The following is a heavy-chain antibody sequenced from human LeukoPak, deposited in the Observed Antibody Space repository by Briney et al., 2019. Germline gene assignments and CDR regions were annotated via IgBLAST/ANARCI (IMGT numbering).Heavy chain of an antibody. V-gene: IGHV3-23*01. D-gene: IGHD3-10*01. CDR1: GFTFSNYD. J-gene: IGHJ5*02. CDR2: ISGSGGGT. CDR3: AKSYGSGSYLAWFDP. Sequence: PGGSLRLSCAASGFTFSNYDMNWVRQAPGEGLEWVSAISGSGGGTHYADSVKGRFTNSRDNSKTTLYLQMNSLRAEDTAIYYCAKSYGSGSYLAWFDPWGQGTLVTVSS.